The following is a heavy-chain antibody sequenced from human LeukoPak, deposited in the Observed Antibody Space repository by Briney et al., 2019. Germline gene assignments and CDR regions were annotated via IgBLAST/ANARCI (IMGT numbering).Heavy chain of an antibody. CDR2: IYSGGST. D-gene: IGHD3-10*01. CDR3: ARRVDGSGSYYNNDYYYYMDV. V-gene: IGHV3-66*01. CDR1: GFTVSSNY. Sequence: GGSLRLSCAASGFTVSSNYMSWVRQAPGKGLEWVSVIYSGGSTYYADSVKGRFTISRDNSKNTLYLQMNSLRSDDTAVYYCARRVDGSGSYYNNDYYYYMDVWGKGTAVTVSS. J-gene: IGHJ6*03.